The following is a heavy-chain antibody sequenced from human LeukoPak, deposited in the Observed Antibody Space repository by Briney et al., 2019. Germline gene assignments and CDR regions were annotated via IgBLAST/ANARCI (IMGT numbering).Heavy chain of an antibody. CDR3: AKDVALIQLWLNPLLGY. Sequence: PGASLRLSCAASGFTFSSYAMSWVRQAPGKGLEWVSAISGSGGSTYYADSVKGRFTISRDNSKNTLYLQMNSLRAEDTAVYYCAKDVALIQLWLNPLLGYWGQGTLVTVSS. J-gene: IGHJ4*02. V-gene: IGHV3-23*01. CDR2: ISGSGGST. CDR1: GFTFSSYA. D-gene: IGHD5-18*01.